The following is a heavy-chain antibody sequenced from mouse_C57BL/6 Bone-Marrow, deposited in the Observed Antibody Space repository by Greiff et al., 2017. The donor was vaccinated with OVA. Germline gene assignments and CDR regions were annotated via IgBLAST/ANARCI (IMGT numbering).Heavy chain of an antibody. J-gene: IGHJ3*01. CDR3: APYYYGSSPFAY. V-gene: IGHV1-26*01. D-gene: IGHD1-1*01. CDR1: GYTFTDYY. CDR2: INPNNGGT. Sequence: VQLQQSGPELVKPGASVKISCKASGYTFTDYYMNWVKQSHGKSLEWIGDINPNNGGTSYNQKFKGKATLTVDKSSSTAYMELRSLTSEDSAVYYCAPYYYGSSPFAYWGQGTLVTVSA.